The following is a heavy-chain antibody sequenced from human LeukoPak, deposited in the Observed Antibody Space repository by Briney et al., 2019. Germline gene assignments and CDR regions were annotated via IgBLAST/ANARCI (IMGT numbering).Heavy chain of an antibody. CDR2: IYYSGRH. J-gene: IGHJ4*02. CDR1: GGSISSGGFY. V-gene: IGHV4-31*03. CDR3: ASTSEYYYDSSGYQSPYYLDY. D-gene: IGHD3-22*01. Sequence: SETLSLTCTVSGGSISSGGFYWSWLPQHPGKGLVGSGNIYYSGRHYYNPSLQSRVTQSVDTSKNQCSLKLSSVTAAHPAVYYCASTSEYYYDSSGYQSPYYLDYWGQGTLVTVSS.